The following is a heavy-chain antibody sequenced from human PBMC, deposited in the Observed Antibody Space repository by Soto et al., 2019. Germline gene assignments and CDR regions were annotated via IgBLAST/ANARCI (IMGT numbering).Heavy chain of an antibody. Sequence: QVQLQQWGAGLLKPSETLSLTCAVYGGSFSGYCWSWIRQPPGKGLEWIGEIDHNGHTHYNPSLKSRVAISVDMSKNQFSLRLSSMTAADTAIYYCAPYGSGIDYISRDQYWGQGTLVSVSS. D-gene: IGHD3-10*01. J-gene: IGHJ4*02. V-gene: IGHV4-34*01. CDR2: IDHNGHT. CDR1: GGSFSGYC. CDR3: APYGSGIDYISRDQY.